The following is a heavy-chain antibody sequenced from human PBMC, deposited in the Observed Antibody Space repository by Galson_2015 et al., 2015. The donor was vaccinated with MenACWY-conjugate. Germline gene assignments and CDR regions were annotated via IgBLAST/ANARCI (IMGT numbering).Heavy chain of an antibody. CDR2: INYGGST. D-gene: IGHD1-26*01. Sequence: TLSLTCTVSGGSISSTNYYWGWIRQPPGKGLEWIGSINYGGSTYYNPSLQSRVTISLDTSKNQLSLHLSSVTTADTAVYYCARRSYYSGSYTGWFDSWGQGTLVTVSS. V-gene: IGHV4-39*01. CDR3: ARRSYYSGSYTGWFDS. CDR1: GGSISSTNYY. J-gene: IGHJ5*01.